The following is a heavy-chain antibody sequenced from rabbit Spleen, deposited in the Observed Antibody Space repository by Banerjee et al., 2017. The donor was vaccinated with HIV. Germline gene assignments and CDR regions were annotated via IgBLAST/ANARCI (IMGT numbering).Heavy chain of an antibody. CDR1: GFSFSSSYW. Sequence: EESGGDLVKPEGSLTLTCTASGFSFSSSYWICWVRQAPGKGLEWVACIYADTSTFTYDASWAKGRFTISKISSTTVTLQMTSLTAADTATYFCARDLVAVIGWNFNLWGPGTLVTVS. CDR2: IYADTSTFT. D-gene: IGHD1-1*01. J-gene: IGHJ4*01. CDR3: ARDLVAVIGWNFNL. V-gene: IGHV1S45*01.